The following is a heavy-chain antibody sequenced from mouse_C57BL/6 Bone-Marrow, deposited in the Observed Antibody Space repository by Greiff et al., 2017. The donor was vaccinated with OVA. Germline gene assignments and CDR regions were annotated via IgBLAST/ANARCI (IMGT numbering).Heavy chain of an antibody. Sequence: VNVVESGPGLVAPSQSLSITCTVSGFSLTSYGVDWVRQPPGKGLEWLGVIWGGGSTNYNSALMSRLSISKDNSKSQVFLKMNSLQTDDTAMYYCAKRTLGRFYAMDYWGQGTSVTVSS. J-gene: IGHJ4*01. D-gene: IGHD4-1*01. CDR3: AKRTLGRFYAMDY. CDR1: GFSLTSYG. CDR2: IWGGGST. V-gene: IGHV2-9*01.